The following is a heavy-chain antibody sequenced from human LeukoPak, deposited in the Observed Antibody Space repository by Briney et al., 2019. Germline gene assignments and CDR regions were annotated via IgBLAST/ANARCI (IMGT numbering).Heavy chain of an antibody. CDR2: ISGSGGST. V-gene: IGHV3-23*01. J-gene: IGHJ4*02. D-gene: IGHD2-15*01. Sequence: QPGGSLRLSCAASGFTFSSYAMSWVRQAPGKGLERVSGISGSGGSTYYADSVKGRFTISRDNSKNTLYLQMNSLRAEDTAVYYCAKHIVVVVAATNYWGQGTLVTVSS. CDR1: GFTFSSYA. CDR3: AKHIVVVVAATNY.